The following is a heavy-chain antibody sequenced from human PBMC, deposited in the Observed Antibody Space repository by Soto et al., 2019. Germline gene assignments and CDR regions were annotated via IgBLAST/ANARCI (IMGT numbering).Heavy chain of an antibody. D-gene: IGHD1-1*01. Sequence: SETLSLTCTVSGGSISSYYWSWIRQPPGKGLEWIGYIYYSGSTNYNPSLKSRVTISVDTSKNQSSLKLSSVTAADTAVYYCARENETGTLDPWGQGTLVTVSS. V-gene: IGHV4-59*01. CDR3: ARENETGTLDP. CDR1: GGSISSYY. J-gene: IGHJ5*02. CDR2: IYYSGST.